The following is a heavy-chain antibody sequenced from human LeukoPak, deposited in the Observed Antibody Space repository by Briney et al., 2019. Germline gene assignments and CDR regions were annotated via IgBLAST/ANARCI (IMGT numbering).Heavy chain of an antibody. D-gene: IGHD2-15*01. V-gene: IGHV4-59*01. CDR2: IYYSGST. J-gene: IGHJ3*02. Sequence: SETLSLTCTVSGGSISSYYWSWIRQPPGKGLEWIGYIYYSGSTNYNPSLKSRVTISVDTSKNQFSLKLSSVTAADTAVYYCARDPRCRGGSCYAADAFDIWGQGTMVTVSS. CDR1: GGSISSYY. CDR3: ARDPRCRGGSCYAADAFDI.